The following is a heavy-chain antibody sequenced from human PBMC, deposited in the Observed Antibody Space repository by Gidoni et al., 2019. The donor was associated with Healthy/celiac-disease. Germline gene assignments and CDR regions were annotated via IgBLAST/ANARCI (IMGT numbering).Heavy chain of an antibody. Sequence: QVQLVESGGGVVQPGRSLRLSCAASGFTFSSYAMPWVRQAPGKGLEWVAVISYDGSNKYYADSVKGRFTISRDNSKNTLYLQMNSLRAEDTAVYYCARESYSDIVVVPAAPDYWGQGTLVTVSS. CDR3: ARESYSDIVVVPAAPDY. V-gene: IGHV3-30-3*01. J-gene: IGHJ4*02. CDR1: GFTFSSYA. D-gene: IGHD2-2*01. CDR2: ISYDGSNK.